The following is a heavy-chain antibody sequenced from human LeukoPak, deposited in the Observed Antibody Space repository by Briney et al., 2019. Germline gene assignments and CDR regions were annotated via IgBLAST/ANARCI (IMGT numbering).Heavy chain of an antibody. D-gene: IGHD1-26*01. CDR2: IYPSGST. V-gene: IGHV4-4*07. J-gene: IGHJ4*02. Sequence: SETLSLTCTVSGGSISSYYWNWIRQPAGKGLEWIGRIYPSGSTIYNPSLESRVTMSEDTSKNQFSLKLSSVTAADTAVYYCARGIVGATFYFDYWGQGTLVTVSS. CDR3: ARGIVGATFYFDY. CDR1: GGSISSYY.